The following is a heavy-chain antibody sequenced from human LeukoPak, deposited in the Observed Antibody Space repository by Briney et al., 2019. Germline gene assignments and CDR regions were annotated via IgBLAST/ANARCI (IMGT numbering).Heavy chain of an antibody. CDR3: ARRNYDFWSGSPSFGY. Sequence: SETLSLTCAVYGGSFSGYYWSWIRQPPGKGLEWIGEINHSGSTNYNPSLKSRVTISVDTSKNQFCLKLSSVTAADTAVYYCARRNYDFWSGSPSFGYWGQGTLVTVSS. CDR1: GGSFSGYY. D-gene: IGHD3-3*01. CDR2: INHSGST. J-gene: IGHJ4*02. V-gene: IGHV4-34*01.